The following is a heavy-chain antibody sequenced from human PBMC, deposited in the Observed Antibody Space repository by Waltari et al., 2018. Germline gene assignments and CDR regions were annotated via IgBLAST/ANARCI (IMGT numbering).Heavy chain of an antibody. J-gene: IGHJ5*02. CDR1: GGTFSSYA. CDR2: IIPIFGTA. CDR3: ARDGSSYGDYLPDWFDP. D-gene: IGHD4-17*01. Sequence: QVQLVQSGAEVKKPGSSVQVSCKASGGTFSSYAISWVRQAPGQGLEWMGGIIPIFGTASYAQKCQGRVTITADESTSTAYMELSSLRSEDTAVYYCARDGSSYGDYLPDWFDPWGQGTLVTVSS. V-gene: IGHV1-69*12.